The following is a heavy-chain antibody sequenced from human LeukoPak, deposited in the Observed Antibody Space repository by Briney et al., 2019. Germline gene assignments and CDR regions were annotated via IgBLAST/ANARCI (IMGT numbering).Heavy chain of an antibody. CDR3: AKVRGYYYGSGSYSQDY. D-gene: IGHD3-10*01. Sequence: GGSLRLSCAASGFTFSSYAMSWVRQAPGKGLEWVSAISGSGGSTYYADSVKGRFTISRDNSKNTLYLQMNSLRAEDTAVYYCAKVRGYYYGSGSYSQDYWGQGTLVTVSS. CDR2: ISGSGGST. J-gene: IGHJ4*02. CDR1: GFTFSSYA. V-gene: IGHV3-23*01.